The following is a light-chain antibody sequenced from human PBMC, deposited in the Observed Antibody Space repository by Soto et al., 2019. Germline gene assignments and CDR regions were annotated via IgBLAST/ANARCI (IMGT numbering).Light chain of an antibody. CDR3: QETQSTPGT. J-gene: IGKJ1*01. V-gene: IGKV1-39*01. Sequence: DIQVTQSPSSLSASLGDRVTITCRASQSISRHLNWYQQKSGKAPRLLIHAASSLQSGVPSRFGGSGSGTDFTLTISTLQPEDFATYYCQETQSTPGTFGQGTRLEIK. CDR2: AAS. CDR1: QSISRH.